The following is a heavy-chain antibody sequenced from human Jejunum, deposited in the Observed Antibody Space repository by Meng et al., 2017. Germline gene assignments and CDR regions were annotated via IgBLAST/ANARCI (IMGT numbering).Heavy chain of an antibody. CDR2: ITASSGET. J-gene: IGHJ4*02. V-gene: IGHV1-2*06. Sequence: QPGAKGKRPGASLKVSSKASGSTLSDSTMHGLRQAPGQGPEWMGRITASSGETNYAQKFQGRVTMTRDASINTAHMELNSLTSDDTAVYYCARDRGSGYNNFDYWGQGSLVTVSS. CDR1: GSTLSDST. CDR3: ARDRGSGYNNFDY. D-gene: IGHD5-12*01.